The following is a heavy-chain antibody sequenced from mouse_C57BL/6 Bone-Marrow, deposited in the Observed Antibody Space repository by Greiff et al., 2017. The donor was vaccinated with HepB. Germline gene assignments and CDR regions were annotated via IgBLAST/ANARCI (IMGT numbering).Heavy chain of an antibody. CDR2: ISNGGGST. Sequence: DVKLVESGGGLVQPGGSLKLSCAASGFTFSDYYMYWVRQTPEKRLEWVAYISNGGGSTYYPDTVKGRFTISRDNAKNTLYLQMSRLKSEDTAMYYCARLGNYHYAMDYWGQGTSVTVSS. J-gene: IGHJ4*01. D-gene: IGHD2-1*01. CDR3: ARLGNYHYAMDY. CDR1: GFTFSDYY. V-gene: IGHV5-12*01.